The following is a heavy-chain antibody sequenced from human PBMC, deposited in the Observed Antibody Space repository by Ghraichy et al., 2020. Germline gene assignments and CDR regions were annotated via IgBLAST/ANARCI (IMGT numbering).Heavy chain of an antibody. Sequence: SLNISCTVSGGSISSGGYYWSWIRQHPGKGLEWIGYIYYSGSTYYNPSLKSRVTISVDTSKNQFSLKLSSVTAADTAVYYCARAVVVVAATGAEYFQHWGQGTLVTVSS. J-gene: IGHJ1*01. CDR2: IYYSGST. CDR3: ARAVVVVAATGAEYFQH. V-gene: IGHV4-31*03. CDR1: GGSISSGGYY. D-gene: IGHD2-15*01.